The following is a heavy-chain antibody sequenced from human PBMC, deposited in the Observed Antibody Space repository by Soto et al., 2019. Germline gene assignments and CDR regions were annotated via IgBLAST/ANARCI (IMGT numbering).Heavy chain of an antibody. D-gene: IGHD2-15*01. CDR1: GFTFSSFA. CDR2: ISGSGGNT. CDR3: AKGLQNDSVVVVSASGGMDV. Sequence: EVQLLESGGGLVQPGGSLRLSCAASGFTFSSFAMTWVRQAPGKELQWLSFISGSGGNTYYADSVKGRFTISRDNSKNRLDLQMNTLRAEDTAEYYCAKGLQNDSVVVVSASGGMDVWGQGTTVTVSS. V-gene: IGHV3-23*01. J-gene: IGHJ6*02.